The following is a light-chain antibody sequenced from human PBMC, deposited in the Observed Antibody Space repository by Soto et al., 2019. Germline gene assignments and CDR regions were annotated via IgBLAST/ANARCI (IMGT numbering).Light chain of an antibody. CDR3: QQSYRLGLT. CDR1: QNIITY. CDR2: SAS. V-gene: IGKV1-39*01. J-gene: IGKJ4*01. Sequence: DLQMPQSPSSLSASVGDRVTITCRASQNIITYLKWYQQKPGNAPKLLIYSASNLQSGVPSRFSGSGSWTDFTLTISGLQPEDFVTYYCQQSYRLGLTFGGGTKVEIK.